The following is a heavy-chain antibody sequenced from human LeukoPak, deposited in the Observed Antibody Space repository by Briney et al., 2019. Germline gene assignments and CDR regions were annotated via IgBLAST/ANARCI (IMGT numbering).Heavy chain of an antibody. V-gene: IGHV1-18*01. CDR1: GYTFTSYG. J-gene: IGHJ5*02. Sequence: GASVKVSCKASGYTFTSYGISWVRQATGQGLEWMGWISAYNGNTNYAQKLQGRVTMTTDTSTSTAYMELRSLRSDDTAVYYCARLGFGSSWYWFDPWGQETLVTVSS. CDR2: ISAYNGNT. D-gene: IGHD6-13*01. CDR3: ARLGFGSSWYWFDP.